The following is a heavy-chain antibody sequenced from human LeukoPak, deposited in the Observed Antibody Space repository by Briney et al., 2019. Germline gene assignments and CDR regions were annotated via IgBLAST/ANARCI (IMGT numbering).Heavy chain of an antibody. CDR3: ARVRSRYDFWSGYYSGFDY. V-gene: IGHV4-59*01. Sequence: PSETLSLTCTVSGGSISSYYWSWIRQPPGKGLEWVGYIYYSGSTNYNPSLKSRATISVDTSKNQFSLKLSSVTAADTAVYYCARVRSRYDFWSGYYSGFDYWGQGTLVTASS. CDR1: GGSISSYY. J-gene: IGHJ4*02. CDR2: IYYSGST. D-gene: IGHD3-3*01.